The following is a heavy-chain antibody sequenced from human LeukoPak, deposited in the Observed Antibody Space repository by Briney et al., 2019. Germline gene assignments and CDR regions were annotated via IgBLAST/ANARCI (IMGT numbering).Heavy chain of an antibody. CDR1: GFTFSSYA. Sequence: GRSLRLSCAASGFTFSSYAMHWVRQAPGKGLEWVAVISYDGSNKYYADSVKGRFTISRDNSKNTLYLQMNSLRAEDTAVYYCARVQRLGELSSIDYWGQGTLSPSPQ. J-gene: IGHJ4*02. D-gene: IGHD3-16*02. CDR2: ISYDGSNK. V-gene: IGHV3-30-3*01. CDR3: ARVQRLGELSSIDY.